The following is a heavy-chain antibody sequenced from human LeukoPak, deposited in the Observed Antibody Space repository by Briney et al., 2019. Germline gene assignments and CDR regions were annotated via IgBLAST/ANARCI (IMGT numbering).Heavy chain of an antibody. V-gene: IGHV1-2*06. J-gene: IGHJ4*02. CDR1: GYIFTGYY. CDR3: AREYSYGAGQDY. Sequence: ASVKVSCKASGYIFTGYYMHWVRQAPGQGLEWMGRINPNSCGTNYAQKFQGRVTMTRDTSISTAYMELSRLRSDDTAVYYCAREYSYGAGQDYWGQGTLVTVSS. CDR2: INPNSCGT. D-gene: IGHD5-18*01.